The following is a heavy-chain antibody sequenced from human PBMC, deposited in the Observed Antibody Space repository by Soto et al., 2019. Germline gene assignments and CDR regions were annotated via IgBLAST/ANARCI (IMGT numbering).Heavy chain of an antibody. CDR3: AAPRDEYGSGVSWFTYGMDI. D-gene: IGHD3-10*01. CDR1: GFTFSDFA. CDR2: LDGAGGGT. Sequence: HPGGSLRLSCLASGFTFSDFAMTWVRHVPGRGLEWVASLDGAGGGTYYAESVRGRFSISRDNSQNTLFLQMKRLTVDDTAIYYCAAPRDEYGSGVSWFTYGMDIWGQGTTVTVSS. J-gene: IGHJ6*02. V-gene: IGHV3-23*01.